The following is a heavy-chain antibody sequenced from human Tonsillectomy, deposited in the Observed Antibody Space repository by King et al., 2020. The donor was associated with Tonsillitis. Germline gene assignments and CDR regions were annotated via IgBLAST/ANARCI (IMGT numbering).Heavy chain of an antibody. J-gene: IGHJ4*02. CDR2: ISYDGSNK. V-gene: IGHV3-30*18. CDR3: AKGATSFDY. CDR1: GFTFISYG. D-gene: IGHD5-24*01. Sequence: QLVQSGGGVVQPGRSLRLSCAASGFTFISYGMHWVRQAPGKGLEWVAVISYDGSNKYYADSVKGRFTISRDNSKNTLYLQMNSLRAEDTAVYYCAKGATSFDYWGQGTLVTVSS.